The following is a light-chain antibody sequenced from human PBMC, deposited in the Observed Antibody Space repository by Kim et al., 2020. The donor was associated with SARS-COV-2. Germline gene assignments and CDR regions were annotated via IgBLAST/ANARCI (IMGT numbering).Light chain of an antibody. Sequence: VALGQKVRIKCQGDRLRSYYASWYQQKPGQAPVLVIYGKNNRPSGIPDRFSGSSSGNTASLTITGAQAEDEADYYCNSRDSSGNHVFGTGTKVTVL. J-gene: IGLJ1*01. CDR3: NSRDSSGNHV. CDR1: RLRSYY. CDR2: GKN. V-gene: IGLV3-19*01.